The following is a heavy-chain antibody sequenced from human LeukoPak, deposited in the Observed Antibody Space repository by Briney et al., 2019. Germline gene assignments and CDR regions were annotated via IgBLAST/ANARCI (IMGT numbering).Heavy chain of an antibody. J-gene: IGHJ4*02. CDR3: ARRSIQIDY. Sequence: ETLSLTCTVSGGSISSSSYYWGWIRQPPGKGLEWIGSIYYSGSTYYNPSLKSRVTISVDTSKNQFSLKLSSVTAADTAVYYCARRSIQIDYWGQGTLVTVSS. CDR2: IYYSGST. CDR1: GGSISSSSYY. V-gene: IGHV4-39*01.